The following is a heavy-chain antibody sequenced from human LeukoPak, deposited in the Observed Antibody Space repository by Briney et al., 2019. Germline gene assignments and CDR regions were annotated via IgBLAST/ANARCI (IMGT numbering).Heavy chain of an antibody. Sequence: ASVKVSCKASGGTFSSYAISWVRQAPGQGLEWMGGIIPIFGTANYAQKFQGRVTITTDESTSTAYMELSSLRSEDTAVYYCARGGRFFRSYSSGWYRRANWFDPWGQGTLVTVTS. D-gene: IGHD6-19*01. CDR3: ARGGRFFRSYSSGWYRRANWFDP. CDR1: GGTFSSYA. CDR2: IIPIFGTA. J-gene: IGHJ5*02. V-gene: IGHV1-69*05.